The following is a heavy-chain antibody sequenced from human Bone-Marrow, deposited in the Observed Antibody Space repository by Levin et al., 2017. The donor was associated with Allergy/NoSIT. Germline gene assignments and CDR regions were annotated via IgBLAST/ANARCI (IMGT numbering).Heavy chain of an antibody. CDR1: GFTFSSYA. Sequence: PGGSLRLSCAASGFTFSSYAMHWVRQAPGKGLEWVAVISYDGSNKYYADSVKGRFTISRDNSKNTLYLQMNSLRAEDTAVYYCARALELELRVGDYFDYWGQGTLVTVSS. CDR2: ISYDGSNK. CDR3: ARALELELRVGDYFDY. D-gene: IGHD1-7*01. V-gene: IGHV3-30*04. J-gene: IGHJ4*02.